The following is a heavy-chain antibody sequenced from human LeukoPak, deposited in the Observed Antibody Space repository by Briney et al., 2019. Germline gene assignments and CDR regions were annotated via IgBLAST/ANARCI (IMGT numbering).Heavy chain of an antibody. CDR2: ISTQSGNT. J-gene: IGHJ4*02. CDR1: GYTLTSYG. D-gene: IGHD4-17*01. V-gene: IGHV1-18*01. CDR3: ARGAYGDK. Sequence: GASVKVSCEASGYTLTSYGINWRRQAPGQGLEWMGWISTQSGNTNYAQKVQGRLTLTTDRSTNTAYMELRSLRSDDTAVYYCARGAYGDKWGQGTMVTVSS.